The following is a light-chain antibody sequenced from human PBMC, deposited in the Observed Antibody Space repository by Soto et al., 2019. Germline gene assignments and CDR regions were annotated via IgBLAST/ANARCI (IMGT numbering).Light chain of an antibody. V-gene: IGLV2-8*01. CDR2: EVT. CDR3: SSYAASKNFYFG. Sequence: QSVLTQPPSASGSPGQSVTISCTGTSSDVGGYNYVSWYQQYPGRAPKLMIYEVTKRPSGVPDRFSGSKSGNTASLPVSGLRAEDEAYYYCSSYAASKNFYFGFGGGTKGIVL. CDR1: SSDVGGYNY. J-gene: IGLJ3*02.